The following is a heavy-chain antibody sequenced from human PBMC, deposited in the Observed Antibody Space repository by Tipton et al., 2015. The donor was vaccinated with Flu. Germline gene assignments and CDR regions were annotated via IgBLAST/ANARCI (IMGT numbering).Heavy chain of an antibody. Sequence: TLSLTCSVSGGSIGSPYCWGWVRQPPGQGLEWIGNICPGSPYYNSSLRSRVTISVDTSKNQFSLKLNSVSAADTAVYYCARGSGYANTYFDSWGQATLVTVSS. D-gene: IGHD5-12*01. CDR3: ARGSGYANTYFDS. V-gene: IGHV4-38-2*02. CDR2: ICPGSP. J-gene: IGHJ4*02. CDR1: GGSIGSPYC.